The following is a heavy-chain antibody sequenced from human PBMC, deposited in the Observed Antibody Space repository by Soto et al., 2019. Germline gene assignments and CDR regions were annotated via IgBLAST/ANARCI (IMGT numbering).Heavy chain of an antibody. D-gene: IGHD6-19*01. CDR3: ARAPGVVVAGTVRQYGLDV. CDR1: GGSVSSGSYY. V-gene: IGHV4-61*01. Sequence: SETLSLTCTVSGGSVSSGSYYWSWIRQPPGKGLEWIGYMYSSGSTNYNPSLRSRVTISVDTSTNQFSLNLRSVTAADTAVYYCARAPGVVVAGTVRQYGLDVWGQGTTVTVSS. CDR2: MYSSGST. J-gene: IGHJ6*02.